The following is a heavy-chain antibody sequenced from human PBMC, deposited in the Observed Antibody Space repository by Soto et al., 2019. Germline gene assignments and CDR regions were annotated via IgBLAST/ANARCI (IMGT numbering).Heavy chain of an antibody. J-gene: IGHJ5*02. CDR2: IIPIFGTA. Sequence: SVQVSCKASGGTFSSYAIICVRQAPGQGLEWMGGIIPIFGTANYAPKFQGRVTITADESTSTAYMELSSLRSEDTAVYYCARNLEGPNNNWFDPWGQGTLVTVS. CDR3: ARNLEGPNNNWFDP. V-gene: IGHV1-69*13. CDR1: GGTFSSYA.